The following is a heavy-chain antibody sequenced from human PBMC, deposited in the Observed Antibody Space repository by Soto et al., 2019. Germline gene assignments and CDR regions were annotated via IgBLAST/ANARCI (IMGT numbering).Heavy chain of an antibody. CDR1: GGSISSYY. Sequence: SETLSLTCTVSGGSISSYYWSWIRQPPGKGLEWIGYIYYSGSTNYNPSLKSRVTISVDTSKNQFSLKLSSVTAADTAVYYCALAARPHDWFDPWGQGTLVTVSS. D-gene: IGHD6-6*01. CDR2: IYYSGST. CDR3: ALAARPHDWFDP. V-gene: IGHV4-59*01. J-gene: IGHJ5*02.